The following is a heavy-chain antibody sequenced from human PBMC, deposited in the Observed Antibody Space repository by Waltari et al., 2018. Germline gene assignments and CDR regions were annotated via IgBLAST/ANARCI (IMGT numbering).Heavy chain of an antibody. Sequence: QVQLVQSGAEVKKPESSVKVSCQVSGGSFSTYAINWVRQAPGQGLEWMGRILPILNITQYSQKFQGRVTLTADTSTRVAYMELNSLTSGDTAVYFCSRGPQAAGNQLDPWGQGTLVTVSS. J-gene: IGHJ5*02. CDR2: ILPILNIT. CDR1: GGSFSTYA. CDR3: SRGPQAAGNQLDP. V-gene: IGHV1-69*04.